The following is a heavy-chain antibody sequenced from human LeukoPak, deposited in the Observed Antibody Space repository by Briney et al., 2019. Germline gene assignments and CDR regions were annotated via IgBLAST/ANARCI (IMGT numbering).Heavy chain of an antibody. CDR2: INHSGST. CDR1: GGSFSGYY. V-gene: IGHV4-34*01. J-gene: IGHJ4*02. D-gene: IGHD3-10*01. CDR3: ARIWFGGEGGFFDY. Sequence: KASETLSLTCAVYGGSFSGYYWSWIRQPPGKGLEWIGEINHSGSTYYNPSLKSRVTISVDTSKNQFSLKLSSVTAADTAVYYCARIWFGGEGGFFDYWGQGTLVTVS.